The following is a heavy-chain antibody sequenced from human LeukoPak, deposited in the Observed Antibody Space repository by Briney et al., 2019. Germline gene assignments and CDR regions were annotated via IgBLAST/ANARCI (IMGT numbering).Heavy chain of an antibody. CDR2: INSDGSST. D-gene: IGHD2-2*01. J-gene: IGHJ6*02. CDR3: ARDQGFFCSSTSCGTYYGMDV. CDR1: GFTFSSYW. Sequence: GGSLRLSCAASGFTFSSYWMHWVRQAPGKGLVWVSRINSDGSSTSYADSVKGRFTISRDNAKNTLYLQMNSLRAEDTAVYYRARDQGFFCSSTSCGTYYGMDVWGQGTTVTVSS. V-gene: IGHV3-74*01.